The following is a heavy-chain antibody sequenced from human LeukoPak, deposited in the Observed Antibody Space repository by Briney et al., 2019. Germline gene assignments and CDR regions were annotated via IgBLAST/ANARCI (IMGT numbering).Heavy chain of an antibody. CDR2: TNTDGSST. V-gene: IGHV3-74*03. CDR3: ARASYMRDWFVDY. CDR1: GFTFSSYW. D-gene: IGHD3/OR15-3a*01. J-gene: IGHJ4*02. Sequence: GGSLRLSCAASGFTFSSYWMHWVRQAPGKGLVWVSGTNTDGSSTMYADSVKGRFTIARDNAKNTLYLQMNSLRAEDTAVYYCARASYMRDWFVDYWGQGTLVTVSS.